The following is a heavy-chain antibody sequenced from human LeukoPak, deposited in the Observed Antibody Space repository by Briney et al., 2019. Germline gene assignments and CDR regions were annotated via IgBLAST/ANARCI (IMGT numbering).Heavy chain of an antibody. CDR1: GVTFSSYE. CDR3: ARESSSGWYYFDY. J-gene: IGHJ4*02. CDR2: ISSSGSTI. D-gene: IGHD6-19*01. Sequence: GGSLRLSCAASGVTFSSYEMNWVRQAPGKGLEWVSYISSSGSTIYYADSVKGRFTISRDNAKNSLYLQMNSLRAEDTAVYYCARESSSGWYYFDYWGQGTLVTVSS. V-gene: IGHV3-48*03.